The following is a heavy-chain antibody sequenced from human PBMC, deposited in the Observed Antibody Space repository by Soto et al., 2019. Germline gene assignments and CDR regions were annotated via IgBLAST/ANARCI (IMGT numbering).Heavy chain of an antibody. V-gene: IGHV4-59*01. CDR3: ARDSSAWELLVDYYYGLGV. CDR2: IYYSGST. J-gene: IGHJ6*02. Sequence: KGLEWIGYIYYSGSTNYNPSLKSRVTISVDTSKNQFALKLSSVTAADTAVYYCARDSSAWELLVDYYYGLGVSGQATTVTVSS. D-gene: IGHD1-26*01.